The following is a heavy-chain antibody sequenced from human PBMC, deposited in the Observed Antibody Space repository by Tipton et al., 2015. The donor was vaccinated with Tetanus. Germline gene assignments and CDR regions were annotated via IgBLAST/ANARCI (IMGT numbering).Heavy chain of an antibody. CDR2: ISASGHPI. Sequence: GSLRLSCAASGFSLSDYWMSWIRQTPGKGLEWVAYISASGHPIFYTDSVKGRFTISTDNTKNHLYLQMNSLRPDDTAVYYCARDRHSYESSGYYLFDNWGQGTLVTVSA. CDR3: ARDRHSYESSGYYLFDN. D-gene: IGHD3-22*01. V-gene: IGHV3-11*04. CDR1: GFSLSDYW. J-gene: IGHJ4*02.